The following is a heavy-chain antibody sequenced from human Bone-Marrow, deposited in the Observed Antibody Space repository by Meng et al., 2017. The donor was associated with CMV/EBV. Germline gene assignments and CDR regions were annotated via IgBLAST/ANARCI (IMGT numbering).Heavy chain of an antibody. V-gene: IGHV3-48*03. CDR2: ISSSGSTI. D-gene: IGHD1-26*01. J-gene: IGHJ3*02. CDR3: ARRWEYRGFLAFDI. CDR1: GFTFSSYE. Sequence: GGSLRLSCAASGFTFSSYEMNWVRQAPGKGLEWVSYISSSGSTIYYADSVKGRFTISRDNAKNSLYLQMNSLRAEDTAVYYCARRWEYRGFLAFDIWGQETMVTVSS.